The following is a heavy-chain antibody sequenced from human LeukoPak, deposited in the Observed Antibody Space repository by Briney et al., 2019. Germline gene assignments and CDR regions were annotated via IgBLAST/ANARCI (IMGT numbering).Heavy chain of an antibody. CDR2: ITGSTTWT. CDR1: GFTFGNFG. J-gene: IGHJ2*01. Sequence: GGPLRLSCEASGFTFGNFGMTWVRQAPGKGLQWVSGITGSTTWTYYAASVKGRFTVSRDNSQNTLHLQMNSLRADDTAVYYCARELVSSGTGYFDLWGRGTLVTVSS. V-gene: IGHV3-23*01. D-gene: IGHD3-10*02. CDR3: ARELVSSGTGYFDL.